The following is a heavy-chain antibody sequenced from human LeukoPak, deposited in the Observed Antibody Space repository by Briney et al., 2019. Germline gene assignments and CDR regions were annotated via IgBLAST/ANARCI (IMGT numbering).Heavy chain of an antibody. CDR2: INTSGNT. Sequence: SETLSLTCTVSGDSISNYYWTWIRQSAGKGLQWIGRINTSGNTNYNPYLKSRVAMSLDTSKNQFSLNLSSVTAADTAVYYCARERLGFRVDVWGKGTTVTVSS. CDR1: GDSISNYY. V-gene: IGHV4-4*07. D-gene: IGHD3-10*01. CDR3: ARERLGFRVDV. J-gene: IGHJ6*04.